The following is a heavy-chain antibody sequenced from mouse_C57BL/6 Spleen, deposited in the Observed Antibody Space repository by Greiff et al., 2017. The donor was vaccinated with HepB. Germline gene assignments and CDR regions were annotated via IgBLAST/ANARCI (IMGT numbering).Heavy chain of an antibody. V-gene: IGHV1-52*01. CDR3: ARLREQLRSSWFAC. D-gene: IGHD3-2*02. CDR1: GYTFTSYW. Sequence: VQLQQPGAELVRPGSSVKLSCKASGYTFTSYWMHWVKQRPIQGLEWIGNIDPSDSETHYNQKFKDKATLTVDKSSSTAYMQLSSLTSEDSAVYYCARLREQLRSSWFACWGQGTLVTVSA. J-gene: IGHJ3*01. CDR2: IDPSDSET.